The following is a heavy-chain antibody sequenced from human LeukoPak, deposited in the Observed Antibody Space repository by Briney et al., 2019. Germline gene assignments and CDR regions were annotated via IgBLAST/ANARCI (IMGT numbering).Heavy chain of an antibody. CDR3: ARNYYYDSSAYYYFDY. CDR2: ISAYNGNT. J-gene: IGHJ4*02. V-gene: IGHV1-18*01. Sequence: ASVKVSCKASGYTFTSYGISWVRQAPGQGLEWMGWISAYNGNTNYAQKLQGRVTMTTDTSTSTAYMELRSLRSDDTAVYYCARNYYYDSSAYYYFDYWGQGTLVTVSS. CDR1: GYTFTSYG. D-gene: IGHD3-22*01.